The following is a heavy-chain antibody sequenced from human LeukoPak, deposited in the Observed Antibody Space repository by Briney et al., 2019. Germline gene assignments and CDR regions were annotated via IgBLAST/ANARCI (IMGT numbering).Heavy chain of an antibody. CDR3: ARAIYGDYEEYVGDY. Sequence: PSETLSLTCAVYGGSFSGYYWSWIRQPPGKGLEWIGEINHSGSTNYNPSLKSRVTISVDTSKDQFSLKLSSVTAADTAVHYCARAIYGDYEEYVGDYWGQGTLVTVSS. CDR1: GGSFSGYY. D-gene: IGHD4-17*01. J-gene: IGHJ4*02. CDR2: INHSGST. V-gene: IGHV4-34*01.